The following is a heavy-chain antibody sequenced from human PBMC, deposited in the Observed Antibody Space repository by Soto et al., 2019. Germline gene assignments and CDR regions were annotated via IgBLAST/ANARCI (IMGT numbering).Heavy chain of an antibody. CDR3: TRTGTGSYPSAFDY. D-gene: IGHD1-26*01. Sequence: GGSLRLSCTASGFTFGDHGMSWFRQAPGKGLEWVGFIRPKAYGGTTEYAASVEGRFIISRDDSKSIAYLQMNSLKTEDTAVYYCTRTGTGSYPSAFDYWGQGTLVTV. CDR1: GFTFGDHG. J-gene: IGHJ4*02. CDR2: IRPKAYGGTT. V-gene: IGHV3-49*03.